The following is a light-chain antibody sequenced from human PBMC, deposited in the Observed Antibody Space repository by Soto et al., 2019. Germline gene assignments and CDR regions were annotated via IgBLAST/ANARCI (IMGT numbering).Light chain of an antibody. Sequence: DIQMTQSPSSLSASVGDRVTITCRASQSISRNLNWYQHKPGKAPKLLIYAASSLQNGVPSRFSGGGSGTEFTLSISSLQPEDFGTYHCQQSYTTAPITFGQGTRLEIK. V-gene: IGKV1-39*01. CDR1: QSISRN. CDR2: AAS. CDR3: QQSYTTAPIT. J-gene: IGKJ5*01.